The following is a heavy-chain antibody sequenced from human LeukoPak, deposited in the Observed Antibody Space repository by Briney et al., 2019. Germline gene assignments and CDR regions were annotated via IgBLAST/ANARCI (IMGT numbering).Heavy chain of an antibody. J-gene: IGHJ3*02. D-gene: IGHD3-22*01. CDR3: ARAGYDCTLHTFDI. CDR1: GLTFSSYD. V-gene: IGHV3-13*01. CDR2: IGTAGDT. Sequence: PGGSLRLSCAASGLTFSSYDMHWVRQATGKGLEWVSAIGTAGDTYYPGSVKGRFTISRENAKNSLYLQMNSLRAEDTAVYYCARAGYDCTLHTFDIWGQGTMVTVSS.